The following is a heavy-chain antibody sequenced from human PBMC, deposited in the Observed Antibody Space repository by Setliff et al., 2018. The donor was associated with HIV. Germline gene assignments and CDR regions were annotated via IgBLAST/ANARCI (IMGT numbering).Heavy chain of an antibody. J-gene: IGHJ4*02. CDR3: ARVIAVAGTHSVDY. CDR1: GGSISSTSYY. V-gene: IGHV4-39*07. Sequence: SETLSLTCTVSGGSISSTSYYWGWIRQPPGKGLEWIGSIYNGGNTYFSPSLKSRVTISLDTSKNQISLKVTSVTAADTAVYYCARVIAVAGTHSVDYWGQGTLVTVSA. D-gene: IGHD6-19*01. CDR2: IYNGGNT.